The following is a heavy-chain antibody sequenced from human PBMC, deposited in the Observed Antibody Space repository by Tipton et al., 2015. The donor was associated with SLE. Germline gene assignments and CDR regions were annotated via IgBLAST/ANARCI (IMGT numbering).Heavy chain of an antibody. CDR1: GGSFSGYY. J-gene: IGHJ3*02. CDR3: ARAQEAAFDI. Sequence: TLSLTCAVYGGSFSGYYWSWIRQPPGKGLEWIGYIYYSGSTNYNPSLKSRVTISVDTSKNQFSLKLSSVTAADTAVYYCARAQEAAFDIWGQGTMVTVSS. CDR2: IYYSGST. V-gene: IGHV4-59*01.